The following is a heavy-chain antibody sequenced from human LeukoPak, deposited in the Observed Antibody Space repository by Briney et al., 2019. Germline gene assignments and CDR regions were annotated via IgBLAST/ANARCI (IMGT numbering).Heavy chain of an antibody. Sequence: GGSLRLSCAASGFTFTGYWMSWVRQAPGKGLEWVANIREDGSERHYVDSVKGRFTISRDNAKNSLFLQMNSLSAEDTAVYYCARGKGSSWYNWFDPWGQGTLVTVSS. D-gene: IGHD6-13*01. CDR3: ARGKGSSWYNWFDP. CDR2: IREDGSER. J-gene: IGHJ5*02. CDR1: GFTFTGYW. V-gene: IGHV3-7*01.